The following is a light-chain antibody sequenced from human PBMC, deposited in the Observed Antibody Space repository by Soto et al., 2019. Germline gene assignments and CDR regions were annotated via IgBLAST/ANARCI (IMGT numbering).Light chain of an antibody. V-gene: IGLV2-14*03. CDR1: NSDVGAYNS. CDR2: GVN. CDR3: SSYTSSPTPYV. J-gene: IGLJ1*01. Sequence: QSALTQPASVSGSLGQSITISCTGTNSDVGAYNSVSWYQQHPGQAPKLLIYGVNSRPSGVSNRFSGSKSGNTASLTIAALQGEDEADYYCSSYTSSPTPYVFGIGTKLTVL.